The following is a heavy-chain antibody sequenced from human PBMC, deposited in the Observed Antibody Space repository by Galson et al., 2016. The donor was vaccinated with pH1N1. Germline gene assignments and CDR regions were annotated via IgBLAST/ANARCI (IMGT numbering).Heavy chain of an antibody. CDR3: ARVIQFLDPWYMDV. CDR2: ISGPSSGTI. CDR1: DSSFSAYS. D-gene: IGHD3-3*01. V-gene: IGHV3-48*02. Sequence: SLRLSCATSDSSFSAYSMNWVRQAPGKGLQWLAYISGPSSGTIYYAESVRGRFTISRDNAKNSPFLHMNSLRDEDTAIYFCARVIQFLDPWYMDVWGKGTTVIVSS. J-gene: IGHJ6*03.